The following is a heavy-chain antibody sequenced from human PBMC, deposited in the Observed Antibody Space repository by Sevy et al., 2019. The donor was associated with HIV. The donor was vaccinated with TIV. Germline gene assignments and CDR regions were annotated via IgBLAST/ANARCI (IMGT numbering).Heavy chain of an antibody. Sequence: GGSLRLSCAASGFTFSTYTMNWVRQAPGKGLEWVSYISSSGTIYYADSVKGKFTISSDNAKNSLYMQMNSLRDEDKAVYYCAPAAGVGPSYFDSWGQGTLVTVSS. D-gene: IGHD3-16*01. J-gene: IGHJ4*02. CDR1: GFTFSTYT. V-gene: IGHV3-48*02. CDR3: APAAGVGPSYFDS. CDR2: ISSSGTI.